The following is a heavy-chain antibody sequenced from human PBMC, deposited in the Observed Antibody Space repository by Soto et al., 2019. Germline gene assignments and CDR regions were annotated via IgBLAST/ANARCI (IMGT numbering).Heavy chain of an antibody. J-gene: IGHJ6*02. D-gene: IGHD5-18*01. CDR1: GFTFDDYT. CDR2: ISWDGGST. V-gene: IGHV3-43*01. CDR3: AKEGMVDTYYYYYGMDV. Sequence: GGSLRLSCAASGFTFDDYTMHWVRQAPGKGLEWVSLISWDGGSTYYADSVKGRFTISRDNSKNSLYLQMNSLRTEDTALYYCAKEGMVDTYYYYYGMDVWGQGTTVTVSS.